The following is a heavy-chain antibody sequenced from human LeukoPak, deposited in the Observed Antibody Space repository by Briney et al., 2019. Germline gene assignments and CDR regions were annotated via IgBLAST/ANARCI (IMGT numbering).Heavy chain of an antibody. Sequence: GGSLRLSCAASGFTVSSNYMSWVRQAPGKGLEWVSVIYSGGSTYYADSVKGRFTISRGNSKNTLYLQMNSLRAEDTAVYYCARDLSYGDYYYYGMDVWGQGTTVTVSS. CDR3: ARDLSYGDYYYYGMDV. D-gene: IGHD4-17*01. CDR2: IYSGGST. J-gene: IGHJ6*02. CDR1: GFTVSSNY. V-gene: IGHV3-66*01.